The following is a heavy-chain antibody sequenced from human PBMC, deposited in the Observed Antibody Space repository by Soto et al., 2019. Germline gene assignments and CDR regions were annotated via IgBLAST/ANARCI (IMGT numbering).Heavy chain of an antibody. CDR2: VYNTGGT. V-gene: IGHV4-59*08. CDR1: SGPSSSHN. CDR3: VRQGIGSLHGLVDV. J-gene: IGHJ6*02. Sequence: QVKLQQSGPGLLKPSETLSLTCTVSSGPSSSHNWGWIRQSPGRGLEWIGYVYNTGGTSYNPSLKSRVTISADTSANHISLTLSFVTAADTAIYYCVRQGIGSLHGLVDVWGQGTTVSVSS. D-gene: IGHD1-26*01.